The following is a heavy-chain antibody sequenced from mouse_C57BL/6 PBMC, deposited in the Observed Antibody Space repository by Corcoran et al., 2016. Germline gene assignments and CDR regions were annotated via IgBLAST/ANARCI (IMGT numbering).Heavy chain of an antibody. CDR2: ISYDGSN. CDR1: GYSITSGYY. D-gene: IGHD2-1*01. J-gene: IGHJ4*01. Sequence: DVQLQESGPGLVKPSQSLSLTCSVTGYSITSGYYWNWIRQFPGNKLEWMGYISYDGSNNYNPSLKNRISITRDTSKNQFFLKLNSVTTEDTATYYCAREGGNYPYYAMDYWGQGTSVTVSS. V-gene: IGHV3-6*01. CDR3: AREGGNYPYYAMDY.